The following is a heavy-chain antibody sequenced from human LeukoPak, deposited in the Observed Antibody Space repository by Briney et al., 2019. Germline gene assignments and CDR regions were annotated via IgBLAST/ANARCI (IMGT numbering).Heavy chain of an antibody. CDR3: ARAPRPAEWLFGFDY. Sequence: ASVKVSCKASGGTFSSYAISWVRQAPGQGLEWMGGIIPIFGTANYAQKFQGRVTITTDESTSTAYMELSSLRSEDTAVYYCARAPRPAEWLFGFDYWGQGTLVTVSS. J-gene: IGHJ4*02. V-gene: IGHV1-69*05. CDR1: GGTFSSYA. CDR2: IIPIFGTA. D-gene: IGHD3-3*01.